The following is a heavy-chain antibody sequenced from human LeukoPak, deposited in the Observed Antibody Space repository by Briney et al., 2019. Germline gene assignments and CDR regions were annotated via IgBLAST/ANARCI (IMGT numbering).Heavy chain of an antibody. CDR3: TRGGEWYSGGSWETFDY. CDR1: GVTFGDYA. J-gene: IGHJ4*02. V-gene: IGHV3-49*04. D-gene: IGHD2-15*01. CDR2: IRSKAYGGTT. Sequence: QPGGSLRLSCAASGVTFGDYAMSWVRQAPGKGLEWVGFIRSKAYGGTTEYAASVKGRFTISRDDSKSIAYLQMNSLKTEDTAVYYCTRGGEWYSGGSWETFDYWGQGTLVTVSS.